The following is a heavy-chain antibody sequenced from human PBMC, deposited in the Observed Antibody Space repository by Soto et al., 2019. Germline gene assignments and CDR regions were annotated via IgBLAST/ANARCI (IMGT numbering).Heavy chain of an antibody. Sequence: PGGSLRLSCAASGFTFSSYSMNWVRQAPGKGLEWVSSISSSSSYIYYADSVKGRFAISRDNAKNSLYLQMNSLRAEDTAVYYCAREANYPNWFDPWGQGTLVTVSS. CDR2: ISSSSSYI. D-gene: IGHD1-7*01. CDR1: GFTFSSYS. CDR3: AREANYPNWFDP. V-gene: IGHV3-21*01. J-gene: IGHJ5*02.